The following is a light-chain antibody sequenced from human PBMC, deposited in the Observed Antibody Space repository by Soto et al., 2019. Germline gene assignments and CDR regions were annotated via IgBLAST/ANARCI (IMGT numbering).Light chain of an antibody. CDR1: SSDIGDYNY. CDR2: DVS. Sequence: QSALTQPASVSGSPGQSITISCTGSSSDIGDYNYVSWYKQHPGKAPKLMIYDVSNRPSGVSRRFCGSKSGNTASLTISGLQAEDEADYYCSSYTSNNFVIFGGGTKLTVL. CDR3: SSYTSNNFVI. J-gene: IGLJ2*01. V-gene: IGLV2-14*03.